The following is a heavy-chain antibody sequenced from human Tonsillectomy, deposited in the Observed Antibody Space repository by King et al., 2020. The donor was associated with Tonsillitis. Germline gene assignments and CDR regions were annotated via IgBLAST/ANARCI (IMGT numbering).Heavy chain of an antibody. Sequence: QLQESGPGVVKPSETLSLTCTVSGGSISSGVHYWAWIRQPPGKGLEWIGYMYSSGTIFYNPSLKSRITISGGTSENRFSLKLCSVTAADTAVYFCARYVSGSFDYWGQGALVTVSS. CDR3: ARYVSGSFDY. V-gene: IGHV4-39*01. CDR2: MYSSGTI. CDR1: GGSISSGVHY. J-gene: IGHJ4*02. D-gene: IGHD1-26*01.